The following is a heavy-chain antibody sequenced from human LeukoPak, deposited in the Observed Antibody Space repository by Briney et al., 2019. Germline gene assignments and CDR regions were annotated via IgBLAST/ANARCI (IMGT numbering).Heavy chain of an antibody. V-gene: IGHV3-30*18. Sequence: GSLRLSCAASGFTFSSYGMHWVRQAPGKGLEWVAVISYDGSNKYYADSVKGRFTISRDNSKNTLYLQMNSLRAEDTAVYYCAKDALYSYGAEYDYWGQGTLVTVSS. D-gene: IGHD5-18*01. J-gene: IGHJ4*02. CDR1: GFTFSSYG. CDR2: ISYDGSNK. CDR3: AKDALYSYGAEYDY.